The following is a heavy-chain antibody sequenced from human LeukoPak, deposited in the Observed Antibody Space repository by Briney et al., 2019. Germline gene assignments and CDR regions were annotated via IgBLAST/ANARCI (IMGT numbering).Heavy chain of an antibody. V-gene: IGHV1-2*02. CDR2: IYPNSGGT. D-gene: IGHD3-22*01. CDR1: GYTFTGYY. J-gene: IGHJ4*02. Sequence: AASVKVSCKASGYTFTGYYIHWVRQAPGQGLEWMGWIYPNSGGTNSAQKFQGRVTMTRDTSISTAYMDLSSLRSDDTAVYYCARGDYYDSSVYYYDWGQGTLATVSS. CDR3: ARGDYYDSSVYYYD.